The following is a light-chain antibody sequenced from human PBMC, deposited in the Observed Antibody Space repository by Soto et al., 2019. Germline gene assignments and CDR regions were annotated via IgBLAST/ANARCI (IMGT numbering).Light chain of an antibody. Sequence: QSMLTQPPSVSGAPGQRVTISCTGCSSNIGAGCEVHWYQHLPGKAPKLLIYGNTNRPSGVPDRFSGSKSGTSASLAITGLQAEGEADYYCQSYDSSLSASYVFGGGTKVTVL. CDR2: GNT. V-gene: IGLV1-40*01. CDR3: QSYDSSLSASYV. J-gene: IGLJ1*01. CDR1: SSNIGAGCE.